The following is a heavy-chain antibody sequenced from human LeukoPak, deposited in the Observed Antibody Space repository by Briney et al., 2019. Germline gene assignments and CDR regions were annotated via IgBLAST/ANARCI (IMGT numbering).Heavy chain of an antibody. V-gene: IGHV3-9*01. D-gene: IGHD6-6*01. CDR1: GFTFDDYA. J-gene: IGHJ3*02. CDR2: ISWNSGSI. CDR3: AKDVADAARPSDAFDI. Sequence: GGSLRLSCAASGFTFDDYAMHWVRQAPGKGLGWVSGISWNSGSIGYADSVKGRFTISRDNAKNSLYLQMNSLRAEDTALYYCAKDVADAARPSDAFDIWGQGTMVTVSS.